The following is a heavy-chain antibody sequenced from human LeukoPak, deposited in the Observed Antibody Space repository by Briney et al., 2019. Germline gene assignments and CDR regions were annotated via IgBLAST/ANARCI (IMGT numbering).Heavy chain of an antibody. D-gene: IGHD3-10*01. CDR1: GGSISSYY. Sequence: SETLSLTRTVSGGSISSYYWSWIRQPPGKGLEWIGYIYYSGSTNYNPSLKSRVTISVDTSKNQFSLKLSSVTAADTAVYYCARAAYYYGSGSYYNPFYYFDYWGQGTLVTVSS. CDR3: ARAAYYYGSGSYYNPFYYFDY. V-gene: IGHV4-59*01. J-gene: IGHJ4*02. CDR2: IYYSGST.